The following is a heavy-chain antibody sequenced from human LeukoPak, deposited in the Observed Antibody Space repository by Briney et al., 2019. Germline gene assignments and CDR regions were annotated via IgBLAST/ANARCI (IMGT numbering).Heavy chain of an antibody. CDR3: AKDFVAAAGRFDY. V-gene: IGHV4-61*01. J-gene: IGHJ4*02. Sequence: PSETLSLTCTVSDGSVSSGSYYWTWIRQSPGKGLEWIGNIYYSGSTNYNPSLRSRVTMSVDTSKNQFSLKLSSVTAADTAIYYCAKDFVAAAGRFDYWGQGALVTVSS. CDR1: DGSVSSGSYY. D-gene: IGHD6-13*01. CDR2: IYYSGST.